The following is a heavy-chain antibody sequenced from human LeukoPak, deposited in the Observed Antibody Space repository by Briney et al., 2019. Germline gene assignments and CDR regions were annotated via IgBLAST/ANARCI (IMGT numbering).Heavy chain of an antibody. CDR3: AKDPPRCGADCFSLLDY. V-gene: IGHV3-23*01. J-gene: IGHJ4*02. CDR1: GFTFSTYS. CDR2: INAGGGT. Sequence: GGSLRLSCAASGFTFSTYSMSWVRQAPGKGLEWVSLINAGGGTYYADSVKGRFPISSDNSTNMLFLQMNSLRADDTAVCFCAKDPPRCGADCFSLLDYWGQGPLVTVSS. D-gene: IGHD2-21*02.